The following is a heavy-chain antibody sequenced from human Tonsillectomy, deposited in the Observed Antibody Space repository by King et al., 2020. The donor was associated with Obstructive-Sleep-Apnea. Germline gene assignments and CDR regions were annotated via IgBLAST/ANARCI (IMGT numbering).Heavy chain of an antibody. V-gene: IGHV4-34*01. Sequence: QVQLQQWGAGLLKPSETLSLTCAVYGGSFSGYYWSWIRQPPGKGLEWIWEIKHSGSTNYNPSLKSRVTISVDTSKNRFSLKVTSVTAADTAVYYCARAEDYFDYWGQGNLVTVSS. CDR3: ARAEDYFDY. CDR1: GGSFSGYY. J-gene: IGHJ4*02. CDR2: IKHSGST.